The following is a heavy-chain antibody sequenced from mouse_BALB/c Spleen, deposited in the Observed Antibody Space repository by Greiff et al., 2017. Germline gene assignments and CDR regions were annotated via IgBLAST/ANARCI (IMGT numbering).Heavy chain of an antibody. V-gene: IGHV14-3*02. J-gene: IGHJ2*01. CDR1: GFNIKDTY. CDR3: ARFITTVVAPDY. Sequence: VQLQQPGAELVKPGASVKLSCTASGFNIKDTYMHWVKQRPEQGLEWIGRIDPANGNTKYDPKFQGKATITADTSSNTAYLQLSSLTSEDTAVYYCARFITTVVAPDYWGQGTTLTVSS. CDR2: IDPANGNT. D-gene: IGHD1-1*01.